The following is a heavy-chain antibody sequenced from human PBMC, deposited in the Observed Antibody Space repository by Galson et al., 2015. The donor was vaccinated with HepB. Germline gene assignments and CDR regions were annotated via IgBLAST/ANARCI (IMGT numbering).Heavy chain of an antibody. V-gene: IGHV4-39*01. D-gene: IGHD1-26*01. CDR2: IHSGGNT. J-gene: IGHJ4*02. CDR3: ASIVGDTFIDY. Sequence: SETLSFTCTVSGGPISSGSFYWGWIRQPPGKGLEWIGSIHSGGNTYYNPSLKSRVTISIDTSKNQFSLKLNSVTAADTAVYYCASIVGDTFIDYWGLGTLVTVSS. CDR1: GGPISSGSFY.